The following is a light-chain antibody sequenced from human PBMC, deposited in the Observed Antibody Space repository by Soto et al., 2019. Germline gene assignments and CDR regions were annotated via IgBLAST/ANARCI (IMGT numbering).Light chain of an antibody. CDR1: QGISNY. CDR2: AAS. J-gene: IGKJ4*01. CDR3: QKYNSSLPLT. V-gene: IGKV1-27*01. Sequence: DIQMTHSPSSLSASVGDRVTITCRSSQGISNYLAWYQQKPGKVPKLLIYAASTLQSGVPSRFSGSGSGTDFTLTISSLQPEDVATYYCQKYNSSLPLTLGGGTKVDIK.